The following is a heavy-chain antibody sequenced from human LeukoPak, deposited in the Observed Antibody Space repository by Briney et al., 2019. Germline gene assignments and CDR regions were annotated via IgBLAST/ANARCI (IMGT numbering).Heavy chain of an antibody. CDR1: GFTSSSYW. Sequence: GGSLRLSCAASGFTSSSYWMSWVRQAPGKGLEWVANIKQDGSEKYYVDSVKGRFTISRDNAKNSLYLQMNSLRAEDTAVYYCARDRSYYDFWSGYYARPAPDYWGQGTLVTVSS. J-gene: IGHJ4*02. CDR3: ARDRSYYDFWSGYYARPAPDY. V-gene: IGHV3-7*01. D-gene: IGHD3-3*01. CDR2: IKQDGSEK.